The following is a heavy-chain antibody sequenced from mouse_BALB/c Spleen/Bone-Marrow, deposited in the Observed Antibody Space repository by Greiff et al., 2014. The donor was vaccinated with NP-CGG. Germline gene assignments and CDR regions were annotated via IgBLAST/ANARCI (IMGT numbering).Heavy chain of an antibody. J-gene: IGHJ3*01. CDR2: IDPSDSET. D-gene: IGHD2-1*01. V-gene: IGHV1-69*02. CDR1: GYTFTSYW. Sequence: QVQLQQSGAELVKPGAPVKLSCKASGYTFTSYWMNWVKQRPGRGLEWIGRIDPSDSETHYNQKFKDKATLTVDKSSSTAYIQLSSLTSEDSAVYYCARTCYGNYAWFAYWGQGTLVTVSA. CDR3: ARTCYGNYAWFAY.